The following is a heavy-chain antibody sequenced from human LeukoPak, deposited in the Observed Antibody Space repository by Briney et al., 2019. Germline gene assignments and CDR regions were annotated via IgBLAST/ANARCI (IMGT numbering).Heavy chain of an antibody. Sequence: ASVKVSCKASGYTFTSYGISWVRQAPGQGLEWMGWISAYNGNTNYAQKLQGRVTMTTDTSTSTACMELRSLRSGDTAVYYCARDRDYGVVYGMDVWGQGTTVTVSS. J-gene: IGHJ6*02. D-gene: IGHD4-17*01. V-gene: IGHV1-18*01. CDR3: ARDRDYGVVYGMDV. CDR1: GYTFTSYG. CDR2: ISAYNGNT.